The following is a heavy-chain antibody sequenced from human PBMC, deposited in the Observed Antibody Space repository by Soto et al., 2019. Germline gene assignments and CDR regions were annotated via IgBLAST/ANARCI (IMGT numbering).Heavy chain of an antibody. CDR2: IYYSGST. Sequence: NPSETLSLTCPVSGDSIRSGNHYWSWIRQPPGKGLEWIGYIYYSGSTYYSPSLRSRITIAVDTSKNQFSLKLNSVAAADTAFYYCETTRGLAVGGSFDYWGQGMLVTVSS. CDR3: ETTRGLAVGGSFDY. J-gene: IGHJ4*02. D-gene: IGHD3-10*01. CDR1: GDSIRSGNHY. V-gene: IGHV4-30-4*01.